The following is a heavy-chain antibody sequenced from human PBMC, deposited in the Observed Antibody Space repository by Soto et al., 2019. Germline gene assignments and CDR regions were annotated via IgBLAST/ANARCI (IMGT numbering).Heavy chain of an antibody. CDR1: GGSISSYY. CDR3: ARVTIFGVVVKAPDAFDI. J-gene: IGHJ3*02. CDR2: IYYSGST. Sequence: SSETLSLTCTVSGGSISSYYWSWIRQPPGKGLEWIGYIYYSGSTNYNPSLKSRVTISVDTSKNQFSLKLSSVTAADTAVYYCARVTIFGVVVKAPDAFDIWGQGTMVTVSS. V-gene: IGHV4-59*01. D-gene: IGHD3-3*01.